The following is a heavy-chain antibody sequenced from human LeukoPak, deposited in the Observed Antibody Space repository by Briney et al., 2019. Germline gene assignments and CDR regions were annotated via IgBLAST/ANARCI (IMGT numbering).Heavy chain of an antibody. CDR1: GGSISSGGYS. Sequence: SQTLSLTCAVSGGSISSGGYSWSWIRQPPGKGLEWIGYIYHSGSTYYNPSLKSRVTISVDRSKNQFSLKLSSVTAADTAVYYCARDPRGWKGYYYDSSGYFDYWGQGTLVTVSS. D-gene: IGHD3-22*01. V-gene: IGHV4-30-2*01. J-gene: IGHJ4*02. CDR2: IYHSGST. CDR3: ARDPRGWKGYYYDSSGYFDY.